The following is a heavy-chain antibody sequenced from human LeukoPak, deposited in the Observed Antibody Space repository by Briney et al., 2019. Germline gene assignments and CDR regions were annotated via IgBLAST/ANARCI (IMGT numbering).Heavy chain of an antibody. J-gene: IGHJ4*02. CDR1: GGTFSSYG. Sequence: SVTVSCTASGGTFSSYGITWVRQAPGQGLEWMGGIIPIFGTANSAQRFQGRVTLTADESTSTAYMDLSSLRSEDTAMYYCAKVGLPYYYFDYWGQGTLVTVSS. D-gene: IGHD3-16*01. CDR2: IIPIFGTA. CDR3: AKVGLPYYYFDY. V-gene: IGHV1-69*13.